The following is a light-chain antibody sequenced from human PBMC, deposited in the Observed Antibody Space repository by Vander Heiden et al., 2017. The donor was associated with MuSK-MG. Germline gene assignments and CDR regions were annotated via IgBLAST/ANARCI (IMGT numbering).Light chain of an antibody. CDR1: QSISSW. CDR2: DAS. Sequence: IQLTQSRSTLSASVGDRVTITCRASQSISSWLAWYQQKPGKAPKLLIYDASSLERGVPSRFSGSGSGTEFTLTISSLQPDDFATYYCQQYNSYWYTFGQGTKLEIK. CDR3: QQYNSYWYT. V-gene: IGKV1-5*01. J-gene: IGKJ2*01.